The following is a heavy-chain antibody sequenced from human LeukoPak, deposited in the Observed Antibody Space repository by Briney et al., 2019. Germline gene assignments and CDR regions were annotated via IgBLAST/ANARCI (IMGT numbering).Heavy chain of an antibody. V-gene: IGHV3-33*01. CDR1: GFTFSSYG. CDR2: IWYDGSNK. Sequence: GRSLRLSCAASGFTFSSYGMHWVRQAPGKGLEWGPVIWYDGSNKYYADSVKGRFTISRDNSKNTLYLQMNSLRAEDTAVYYCARQSANYLLETFDIWGQGTMVTVSS. CDR3: ARQSANYLLETFDI. D-gene: IGHD3-10*02. J-gene: IGHJ3*02.